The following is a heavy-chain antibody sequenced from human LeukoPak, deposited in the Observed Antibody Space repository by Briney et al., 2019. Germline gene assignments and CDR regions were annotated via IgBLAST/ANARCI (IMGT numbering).Heavy chain of an antibody. J-gene: IGHJ4*02. Sequence: PGGTLRLSCAASGFTFSSYGMSWVRQAPGEGLEWVSAISGSGGSTYYADSVKGRFTISRDNSKNTLYLQMNSLRAEDTAVYYCANYDSSGYYFSWRVFDYWGQGTLVTVSS. CDR1: GFTFSSYG. V-gene: IGHV3-23*01. D-gene: IGHD3-22*01. CDR2: ISGSGGST. CDR3: ANYDSSGYYFSWRVFDY.